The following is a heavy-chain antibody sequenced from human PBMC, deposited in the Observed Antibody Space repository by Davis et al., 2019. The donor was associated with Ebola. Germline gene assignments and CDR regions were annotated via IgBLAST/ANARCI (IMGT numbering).Heavy chain of an antibody. V-gene: IGHV1-18*01. CDR1: GYTFTSYG. D-gene: IGHD3-3*01. CDR2: ISAYNGNT. CDR3: AREEGRFLEWLMGWFDP. Sequence: ASVKVSCKASGYTFTSYGISWVRQAPGQGLEWMGWISAYNGNTNYAQKLQGRVTMTTDTSTSTAYMELRSLRSEDTAVYYCAREEGRFLEWLMGWFDPWGQGTLVTVSS. J-gene: IGHJ5*02.